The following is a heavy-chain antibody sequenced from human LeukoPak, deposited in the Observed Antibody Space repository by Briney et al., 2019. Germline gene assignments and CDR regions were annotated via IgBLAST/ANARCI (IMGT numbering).Heavy chain of an antibody. V-gene: IGHV5-51*01. CDR1: GYSFTDYW. CDR3: ASHRAGGGSGLDY. J-gene: IGHJ4*02. D-gene: IGHD2-15*01. Sequence: GESLKISWKGSGYSFTDYWIGWVRQMPGKGLDWMGIIYPGDSDTRYSPSFQGQVTISADKSISTAYLQWSSLKASDTAMYYCASHRAGGGSGLDYWGQGTLVTVSS. CDR2: IYPGDSDT.